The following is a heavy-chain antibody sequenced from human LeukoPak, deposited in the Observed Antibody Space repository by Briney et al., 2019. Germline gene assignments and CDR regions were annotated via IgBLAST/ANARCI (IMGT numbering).Heavy chain of an antibody. CDR1: GGSISSYY. V-gene: IGHV4-59*01. Sequence: PSETLSLTCSVSGGSISSYYWTLIRQPPGKGLEWIGYRYYSGSTTYNPSLKSRVTISVDTSKSQFSLKLISVTAADSAIYYCARVRGDFETDWGQGTLVTVSS. D-gene: IGHD3-16*01. CDR2: RYYSGST. CDR3: ARVRGDFETD. J-gene: IGHJ1*01.